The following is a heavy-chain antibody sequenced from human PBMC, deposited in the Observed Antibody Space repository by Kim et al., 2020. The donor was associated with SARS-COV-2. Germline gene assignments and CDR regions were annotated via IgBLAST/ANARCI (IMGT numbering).Heavy chain of an antibody. CDR3: ARDADPFDWLTPFDY. V-gene: IGHV4-39*07. CDR2: IYYSGST. D-gene: IGHD3-9*01. CDR1: GGSISSSSYY. J-gene: IGHJ4*02. Sequence: SETLSLTCTVSGGSISSSSYYWGWIRQPPGKGLEWIGSIYYSGSTYYNPSLKSRVTISVDTSKNQFSLKLSSVTAADTAVYYCARDADPFDWLTPFDYWGQGTLVTVPS.